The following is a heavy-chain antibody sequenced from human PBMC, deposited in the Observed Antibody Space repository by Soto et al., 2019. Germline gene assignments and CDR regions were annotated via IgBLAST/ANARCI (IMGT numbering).Heavy chain of an antibody. CDR2: ISAYNGNT. V-gene: IGHV1-18*01. J-gene: IGHJ4*02. D-gene: IGHD4-17*01. CDR1: GYTFTSYG. CDR3: ARDVMLYGDYLYVDY. Sequence: GASVKVSCKASGYTFTSYGISWVRQAPGQGLEWMGWISAYNGNTNYAQKLQGRVTMTTDTSTSTAYMELRSLRSDDTAVYYCARDVMLYGDYLYVDYWGQGTLVTVSS.